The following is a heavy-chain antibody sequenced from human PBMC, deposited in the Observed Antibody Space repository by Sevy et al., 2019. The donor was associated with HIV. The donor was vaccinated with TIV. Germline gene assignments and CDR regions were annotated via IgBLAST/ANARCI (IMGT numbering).Heavy chain of an antibody. CDR3: ARTSRGIVVVPAAQHYYGMDV. D-gene: IGHD2-2*01. V-gene: IGHV7-4-1*02. CDR1: GYTFISYG. J-gene: IGHJ6*02. Sequence: ASVKVSCKASGYTFISYGMNWVRQAPGQGLEWMGWINTKTGNPTYAQGFTGRFVFSLDTSMNTAYLQISSLKAEDTAVYYCARTSRGIVVVPAAQHYYGMDVWGQGTTVTVSS. CDR2: INTKTGNP.